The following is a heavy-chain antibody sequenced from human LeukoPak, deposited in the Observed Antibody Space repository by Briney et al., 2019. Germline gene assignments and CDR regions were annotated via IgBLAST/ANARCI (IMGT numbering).Heavy chain of an antibody. CDR1: GFTFSNYA. D-gene: IGHD3-10*01. CDR2: ISYDGNNK. V-gene: IGHV3-30*04. Sequence: PGGSLRLSCAASGFTFSNYAMHWVRQAPGKGLEWVAVISYDGNNKYYADSVKGRFTISRDNSKNTLYLQMNSLRAEDTAVYYCAKFGPLDYWGQGTLVTISS. J-gene: IGHJ4*02. CDR3: AKFGPLDY.